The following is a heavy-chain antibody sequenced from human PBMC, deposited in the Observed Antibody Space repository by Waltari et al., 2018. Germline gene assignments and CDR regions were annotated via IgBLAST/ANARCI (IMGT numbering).Heavy chain of an antibody. Sequence: QVQLQESGPGLVKPSEPLSLTCAVSGYSISSGYYWGWIRQPPGKGLEWIGSIYHSGGTYYNPSLKSRVTISVDTSKNQFSLKLSAVTAADTAVYYCAREYNHYYDSSGSDFDYWGQGTLVTVSS. V-gene: IGHV4-38-2*02. CDR2: IYHSGGT. D-gene: IGHD3-22*01. J-gene: IGHJ4*02. CDR1: GYSISSGYY. CDR3: AREYNHYYDSSGSDFDY.